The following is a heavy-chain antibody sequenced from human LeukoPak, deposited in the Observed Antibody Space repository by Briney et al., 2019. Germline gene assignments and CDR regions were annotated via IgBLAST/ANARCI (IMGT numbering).Heavy chain of an antibody. CDR1: GFTFSSYA. D-gene: IGHD3-3*01. CDR2: ISYDGSNK. V-gene: IGHV3-30-3*01. J-gene: IGHJ6*02. CDR3: ARVDFWSAHSGMDV. Sequence: GGSLRLSCAASGFTFSSYAMHWVRQAPGRGLEWVAVISYDGSNKYYADSVKGRFTISRDNSKNTLYLQMNSLRAEDTAVYYCARVDFWSAHSGMDVWGQGTTVTVSS.